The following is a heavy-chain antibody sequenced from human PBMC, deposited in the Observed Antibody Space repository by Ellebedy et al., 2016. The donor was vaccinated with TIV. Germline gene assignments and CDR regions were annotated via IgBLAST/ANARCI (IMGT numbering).Heavy chain of an antibody. J-gene: IGHJ4*02. CDR1: GGSIRNYF. CDR3: ARYHCPGGICDSFDY. CDR2: IYFSGTT. Sequence: MPGGSLRLSCTVSGGSIRNYFWAWIRQPPGKGLEWIGWIYFSGTTNYNLSLKSRVTISVDTSKNQFSLMLNSVTAADTALYFCARYHCPGGICDSFDYWGQGTLVTVSS. V-gene: IGHV4-59*01. D-gene: IGHD2-8*02.